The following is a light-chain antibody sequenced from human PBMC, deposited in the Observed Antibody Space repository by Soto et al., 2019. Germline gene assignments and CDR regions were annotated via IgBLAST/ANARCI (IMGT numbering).Light chain of an antibody. J-gene: IGKJ2*01. CDR3: EQGHNWPLN. CDR1: QSINSE. V-gene: IGKV3-15*01. Sequence: EIVMTQSPATLSLSPGERAALSCRASQSINSELAWYQQKPGQPPRLLIYGASTRSTGVPARFTGSESGSEFTLTISGLQSEDFAVYYCEQGHNWPLNFGQGTRLEI. CDR2: GAS.